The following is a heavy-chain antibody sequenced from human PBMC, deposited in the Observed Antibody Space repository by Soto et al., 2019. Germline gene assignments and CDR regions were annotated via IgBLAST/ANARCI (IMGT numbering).Heavy chain of an antibody. CDR3: ARGSPVAGTLGAFDI. CDR1: GYTFTVYY. V-gene: IGHV1-2*04. D-gene: IGHD6-19*01. CDR2: IKPNSGGT. Sequence: GASVKVSCKASGYTFTVYYMHWVRQAPGQGLEWMGWIKPNSGGTNYAQKFQGWVTMTRDTSISTAYMELSRLRSDDTAVYYCARGSPVAGTLGAFDIWGQGTMVTVSS. J-gene: IGHJ3*02.